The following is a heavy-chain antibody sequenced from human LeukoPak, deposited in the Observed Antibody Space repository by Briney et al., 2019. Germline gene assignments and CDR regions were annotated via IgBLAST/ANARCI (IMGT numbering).Heavy chain of an antibody. CDR3: ARHVYHGWGAAAGTVPYFDY. CDR1: GGSISSYY. Sequence: SETLSLTCTVSGGSISSYYWSWIRQPPGKGLEWIGYIYYSGSTNYNPSLKSRVTISVDTSKNQFSLKLSSVTAADTAVYYCARHVYHGWGAAAGTVPYFDYWGQGTLVTVSS. D-gene: IGHD6-13*01. CDR2: IYYSGST. V-gene: IGHV4-59*01. J-gene: IGHJ4*02.